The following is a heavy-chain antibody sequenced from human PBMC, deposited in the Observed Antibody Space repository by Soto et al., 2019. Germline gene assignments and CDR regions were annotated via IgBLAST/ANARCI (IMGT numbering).Heavy chain of an antibody. J-gene: IGHJ6*02. CDR2: TSPKTGGA. D-gene: IGHD4-17*01. CDR1: GYTFTAYY. Sequence: ASVKVSCKTSGYTFTAYYMHWLRQAPGHGLEWLGWTSPKTGGAKYSHTFQGRVSMTRNTSISTAYMELSGLSTDDTAVYYCASEKDDYGDHGWYYYGMDVWGQGTTVTVS. CDR3: ASEKDDYGDHGWYYYGMDV. V-gene: IGHV1-2*02.